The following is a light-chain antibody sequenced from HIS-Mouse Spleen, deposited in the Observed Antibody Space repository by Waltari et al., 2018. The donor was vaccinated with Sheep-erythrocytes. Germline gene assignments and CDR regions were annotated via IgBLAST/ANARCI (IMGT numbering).Light chain of an antibody. CDR1: SSNIGSNY. J-gene: IGLJ2*01. CDR3: AAWDDSLSGVV. Sequence: QSVLTQPPSASGTPGQRVTISCSGSSSNIGSNYVYWYQQLPGKAPKLLIYRNNQRPSGVPDRFSGSKSGPSASLAISGLRSEDEADYYCAAWDDSLSGVVFGGGTKLTVL. CDR2: RNN. V-gene: IGLV1-47*01.